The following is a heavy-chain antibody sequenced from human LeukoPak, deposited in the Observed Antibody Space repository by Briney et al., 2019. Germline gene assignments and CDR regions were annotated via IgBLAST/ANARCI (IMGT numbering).Heavy chain of an antibody. Sequence: PSETLSLTCSVSGGSINNYYWNWIRQPPGKGLEWIGYIFYTGSTKYNPSLKSRVTISVDTSKNQFSLKLSSVTAADTAVYYCARVSVHGYSDYWGQGTLVTVSS. CDR3: ARVSVHGYSDY. V-gene: IGHV4-59*01. D-gene: IGHD2-8*01. CDR2: IFYTGST. J-gene: IGHJ4*02. CDR1: GGSINNYY.